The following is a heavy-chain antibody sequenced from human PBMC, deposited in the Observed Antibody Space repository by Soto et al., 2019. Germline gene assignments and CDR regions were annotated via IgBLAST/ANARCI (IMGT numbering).Heavy chain of an antibody. V-gene: IGHV1-18*01. CDR2: ISSYNGNT. D-gene: IGHD6-13*01. Sequence: QVQLVQSGAEVKKPGSSVKVSCKASGYTFTSYGINWARQAPGQGLEWMGWISSYNGNTNYAKKLQVSVHMTTHTSTSTDYMELRLLRSADTAVYYCAIIKLLGYIISLYYSGMDVWGQGTKVTVSS. CDR1: GYTFTSYG. J-gene: IGHJ6*02. CDR3: AIIKLLGYIISLYYSGMDV.